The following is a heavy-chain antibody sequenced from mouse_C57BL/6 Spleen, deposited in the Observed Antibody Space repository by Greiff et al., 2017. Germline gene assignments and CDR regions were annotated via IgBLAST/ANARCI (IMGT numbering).Heavy chain of an antibody. CDR2: IDPSDSYT. CDR1: GYTFTSYW. J-gene: IGHJ3*01. Sequence: QVQLQQPGAELVMPGASVKLSCKASGYTFTSYWMHWVKQRPGQGLEWIGEIDPSDSYTNYNQKFKGKSTLTVDKSSSTAYMQLSSLTSEDSAVYYCAIQGDSSGYRIAYWGQGTLVTVSA. V-gene: IGHV1-69*01. CDR3: AIQGDSSGYRIAY. D-gene: IGHD3-2*02.